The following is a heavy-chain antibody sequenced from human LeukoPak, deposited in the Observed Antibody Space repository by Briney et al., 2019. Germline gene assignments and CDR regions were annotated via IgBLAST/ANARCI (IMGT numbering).Heavy chain of an antibody. D-gene: IGHD3-9*01. CDR3: ARSPYGTYYDFLTGPFDS. V-gene: IGHV4-4*08. CDR2: IYTSGST. Sequence: SETLSLTCTVSGDSISSYYWSWIRQPPGKGLEWIGRIYTSGSTNYNPSLKSRVTISIDTSKNQFSLKLSSVTAADTAVYYCARSPYGTYYDFLTGPFDSWGQGTLVTVSS. CDR1: GDSISSYY. J-gene: IGHJ4*02.